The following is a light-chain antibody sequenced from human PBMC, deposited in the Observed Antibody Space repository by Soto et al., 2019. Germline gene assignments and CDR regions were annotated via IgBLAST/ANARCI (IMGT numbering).Light chain of an antibody. J-gene: IGKJ5*01. CDR3: QQYGSSPPIT. CDR2: GAS. CDR1: QSVSSSY. Sequence: TLSAGTLSLSEKERATVCCRAIQSVSSSYLAWYQQKPGQAPRLLIYGASSRATGIPDRFSGSGSGTDFTLTISRLEHADFAVYYCQQYGSSPPITFAQGTRLEIK. V-gene: IGKV3-20*01.